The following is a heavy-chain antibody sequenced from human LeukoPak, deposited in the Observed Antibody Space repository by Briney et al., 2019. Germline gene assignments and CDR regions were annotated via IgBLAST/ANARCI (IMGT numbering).Heavy chain of an antibody. CDR1: VYSLSSDHDS. J-gene: IGHJ4*02. D-gene: IGHD5-18*01. V-gene: IGHV4-30-4*08. Sequence: NASQTLSLTFSFSVYSLSSDHDSSSSIRQPPGKGLERILHIYYNGSTNYTPYLQSRVTISVDTSKRTFYLKLRTASAADTAVYYCARIEDGTRGYNYAYYFDYWGQGTLVTVSS. CDR3: ARIEDGTRGYNYAYYFDY. CDR2: IYYNGST.